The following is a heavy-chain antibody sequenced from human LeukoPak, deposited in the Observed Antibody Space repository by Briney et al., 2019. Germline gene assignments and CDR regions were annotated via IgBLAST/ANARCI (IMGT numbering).Heavy chain of an antibody. V-gene: IGHV3-43*01. J-gene: IGHJ5*02. CDR2: ISWDGGST. Sequence: GGSLRLSCAASGFTFDDYTMHWVRQAPGKGLEWVSLISWDGGSTYYADSVKGRFTISRDNSKNSLYLQMNSLRTGDTALYYCAKDLTPSYYDSRDGFDPWGQGTLVTVSS. D-gene: IGHD3-22*01. CDR3: AKDLTPSYYDSRDGFDP. CDR1: GFTFDDYT.